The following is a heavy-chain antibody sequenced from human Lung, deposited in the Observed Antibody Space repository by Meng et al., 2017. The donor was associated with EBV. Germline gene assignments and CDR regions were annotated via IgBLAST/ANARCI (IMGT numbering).Heavy chain of an antibody. J-gene: IGHJ4*02. CDR1: GYTFGSYG. V-gene: IGHV1-18*01. D-gene: IGHD2-15*01. Sequence: QAQLVQSGGEVKKPGASVRVSCQASGYTFGSYGSCWVRQAPGQGLEWMGWFVNYVDTYPAPKFQGRVTMTTDTHTNTAFMELRSLTSDDTAVYYCASGTPGRSYCDYWGQGTLVTVSS. CDR3: ASGTPGRSYCDY. CDR2: FVNYVDT.